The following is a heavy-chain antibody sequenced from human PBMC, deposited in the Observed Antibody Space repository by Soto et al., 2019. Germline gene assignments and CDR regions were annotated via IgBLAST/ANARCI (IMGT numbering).Heavy chain of an antibody. CDR3: ARSRATTVVFDI. CDR1: GASFRTDA. J-gene: IGHJ3*02. V-gene: IGHV1-69*01. D-gene: IGHD4-17*01. CDR2: IVPVFGTT. Sequence: QVQLVQSGTEVKNPGSSVRVSCKASGASFRTDAISWVRQAPGQGLEWMGRIVPVFGTTNFAQRFQGRVTITAGESTRTAYMDLSSLRSEDTAVYYCARSRATTVVFDIWGQGTIVTVSS.